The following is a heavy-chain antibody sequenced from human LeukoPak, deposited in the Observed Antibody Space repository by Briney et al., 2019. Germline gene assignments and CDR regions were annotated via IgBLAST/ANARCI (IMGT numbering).Heavy chain of an antibody. D-gene: IGHD1-1*01. V-gene: IGHV1-2*02. CDR2: INPNSGGT. CDR1: GYTFTGYY. Sequence: ASVKVSCKASGYTFTGYYMHWVRQAPGQGLEWMGWINPNSGGTNYAQKFQGRVTMTRDTSISTAYMELNRLRSDDTAVYYCATVYAGTDYGMDVWGQGTTVTVSS. J-gene: IGHJ6*02. CDR3: ATVYAGTDYGMDV.